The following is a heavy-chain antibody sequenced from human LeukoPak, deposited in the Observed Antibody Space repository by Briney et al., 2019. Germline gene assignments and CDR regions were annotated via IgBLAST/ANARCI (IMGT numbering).Heavy chain of an antibody. D-gene: IGHD5-18*01. CDR1: GYSISSGYY. CDR2: IYHNGNT. CDR3: ARVRYNYGDSDY. Sequence: SETLSLTCAVSGYSISSGYYWGWIRQPPGKGLEWIGTIYHNGNTYYNPSLKSRVTISVDTSKNQFSLKLSSVTAADTAVYYYARVRYNYGDSDYWGQGTLVTVSS. J-gene: IGHJ4*02. V-gene: IGHV4-38-2*01.